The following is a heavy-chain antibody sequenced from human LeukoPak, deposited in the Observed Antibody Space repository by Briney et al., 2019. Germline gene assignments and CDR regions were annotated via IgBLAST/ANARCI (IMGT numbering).Heavy chain of an antibody. CDR1: GGSVSSGSYY. J-gene: IGHJ4*02. D-gene: IGHD3-10*01. CDR2: IYYSGST. Sequence: SETLSLTCTVSGGSVSSGSYYWSWIRQPPGKGLEWIGYIYYSGSTNYNPSLKSRVTISVDTSKNQFSLKLSSVTAADTAVYYCAREYYGSGSHHFDYWGQGTLVTVSS. V-gene: IGHV4-61*01. CDR3: AREYYGSGSHHFDY.